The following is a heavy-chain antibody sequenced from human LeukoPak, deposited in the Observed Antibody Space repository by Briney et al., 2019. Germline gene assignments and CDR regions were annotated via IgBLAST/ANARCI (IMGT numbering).Heavy chain of an antibody. Sequence: SETLSLTCTVSGGSISSGSYYWSWIRQPAGKGLEWIGRIYTSGSTNYNPSLKSRVTISVGTSKNQFSLRLSSVTAADTAVYYCAASKKYGSGSYYVYYMDVWGKGTTVTISS. CDR1: GGSISSGSYY. D-gene: IGHD3-10*01. V-gene: IGHV4-61*02. CDR3: AASKKYGSGSYYVYYMDV. J-gene: IGHJ6*03. CDR2: IYTSGST.